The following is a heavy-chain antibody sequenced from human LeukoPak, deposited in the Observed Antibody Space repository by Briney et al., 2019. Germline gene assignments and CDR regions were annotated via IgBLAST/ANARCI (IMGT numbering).Heavy chain of an antibody. Sequence: PGESPRLSCAASGFAFSSYSMNWVRQAPGKGLEWISYISSASNTIYYADSVKGRFTISRDNAKNSVYLQMNSLRAEDTAMYYCARDGWFGDYNWFDPWGQGTLVTVSS. J-gene: IGHJ5*02. CDR1: GFAFSSYS. V-gene: IGHV3-48*01. D-gene: IGHD3-10*01. CDR3: ARDGWFGDYNWFDP. CDR2: ISSASNTI.